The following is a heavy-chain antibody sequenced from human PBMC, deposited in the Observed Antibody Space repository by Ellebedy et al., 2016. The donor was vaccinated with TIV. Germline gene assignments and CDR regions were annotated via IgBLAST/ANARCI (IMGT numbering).Heavy chain of an antibody. CDR1: GGTFSSYA. Sequence: AASVKVSCKASGGTFSSYAISWVRQAPGQGLEWMGGIIPIFGTANYAQKFQGRVTITADESTSTAYMELSSLRSEDTAVYYCARADSYGYYYGMDVWGQGTTVTVSS. J-gene: IGHJ6*02. CDR2: IIPIFGTA. D-gene: IGHD5-18*01. V-gene: IGHV1-69*01. CDR3: ARADSYGYYYGMDV.